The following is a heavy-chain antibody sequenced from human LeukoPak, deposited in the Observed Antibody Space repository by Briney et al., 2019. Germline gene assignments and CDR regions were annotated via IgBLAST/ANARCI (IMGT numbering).Heavy chain of an antibody. CDR3: ARDQGIAARHGDHFDY. CDR2: IIPIFGTA. CDR1: GGTFSSYA. Sequence: ASVKVSCKASGGTFSSYAISWVRQAPGQGLEWMGGIIPIFGTANYAQKFQGRVTITADESTSTAYMGLSSLRSEDTAVYYCARDQGIAARHGDHFDYWGQGTLVTVSS. V-gene: IGHV1-69*13. D-gene: IGHD6-6*01. J-gene: IGHJ4*02.